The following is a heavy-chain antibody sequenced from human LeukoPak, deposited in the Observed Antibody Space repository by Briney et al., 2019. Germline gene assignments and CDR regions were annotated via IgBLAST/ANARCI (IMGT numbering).Heavy chain of an antibody. CDR2: INHSGST. Sequence: PSETLSLTCAVYGGSFSGYYWSWIRQPPGKGLEWIGEINHSGSTNYNPSLKSRVTISVDTSKNQFSLKLSSVTAADTAVYYCARVGYSGYEGFFDYWGQGTLVTVSS. J-gene: IGHJ4*02. D-gene: IGHD5-12*01. CDR1: GGSFSGYY. V-gene: IGHV4-34*01. CDR3: ARVGYSGYEGFFDY.